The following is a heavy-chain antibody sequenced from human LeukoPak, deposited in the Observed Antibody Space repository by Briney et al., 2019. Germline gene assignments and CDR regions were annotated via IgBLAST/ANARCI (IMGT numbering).Heavy chain of an antibody. V-gene: IGHV1-24*01. J-gene: IGHJ3*02. CDR2: FDPEDGET. CDR1: GYTLNEVS. D-gene: IGHD4-23*01. Sequence: ASVKVSCKFSGYTLNEVSMHWVRQALGKALGWMGGFDPEDGETIYAQKFQGRVTMTEDTSTDTAYMELSSLRSEDTAVYYCATDSVDGAFDIWGQGTMVTVSS. CDR3: ATDSVDGAFDI.